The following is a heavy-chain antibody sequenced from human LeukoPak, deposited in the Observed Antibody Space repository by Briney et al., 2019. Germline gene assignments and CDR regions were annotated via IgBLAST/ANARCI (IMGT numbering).Heavy chain of an antibody. J-gene: IGHJ4*02. V-gene: IGHV4-59*01. D-gene: IGHD5-24*01. Sequence: NASQTLSLTCTVSGGSISSYYWSWIRQPPGKGLEWIGYIYYSGSTNYNPSLKSRVTISVDTSKNQSSLKLSSVTAADTAVYYCAGVEMATIVYWGQGTLVTVSS. CDR1: GGSISSYY. CDR3: AGVEMATIVY. CDR2: IYYSGST.